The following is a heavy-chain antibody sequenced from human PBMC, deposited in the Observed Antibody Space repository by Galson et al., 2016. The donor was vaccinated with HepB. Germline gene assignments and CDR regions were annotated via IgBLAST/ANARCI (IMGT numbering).Heavy chain of an antibody. Sequence: SLRLSCAASGFTFNIYAMSWVRLAPGTGLEWVSAISSGGTTYYADSVKGRFTISRDNSQNPLSLQMNSLRAEDTAVYYCAREDAYNFGGPRPNYGMDVWGQGTTVTVSS. CDR2: ISSGGTT. CDR3: AREDAYNFGGPRPNYGMDV. J-gene: IGHJ6*02. V-gene: IGHV3-23*01. CDR1: GFTFNIYA. D-gene: IGHD5-24*01.